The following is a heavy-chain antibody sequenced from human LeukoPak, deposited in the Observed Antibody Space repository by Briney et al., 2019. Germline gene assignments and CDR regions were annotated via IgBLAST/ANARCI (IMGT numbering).Heavy chain of an antibody. Sequence: SQTLSLTCAISGVSVSRNSAAWNWITQSPSRGLEWLGRTYYRSKWFDDYAVSVQSRITINQDTSNNQVSLQLNSVTPEDTAVYYCVRGVGVSGFDYWGQGTLVTVSS. D-gene: IGHD1-26*01. CDR3: VRGVGVSGFDY. V-gene: IGHV6-1*01. CDR1: GVSVSRNSAA. CDR2: TYYRSKWFD. J-gene: IGHJ4*02.